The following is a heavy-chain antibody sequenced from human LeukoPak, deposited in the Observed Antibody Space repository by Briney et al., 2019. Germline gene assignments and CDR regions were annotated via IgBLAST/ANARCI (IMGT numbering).Heavy chain of an antibody. V-gene: IGHV4-34*01. Sequence: PSETLSLTCAVYGGSFSGYYWSWIRQPPGKGLEWIGEINHSGSTNYNPSLKSRVTISVDTSKNQFSLKLSSVTAADTAVYYCARGQGRITMVRGVNVYPTPFDYWGQGTLVTVSS. D-gene: IGHD3-10*01. CDR1: GGSFSGYY. CDR3: ARGQGRITMVRGVNVYPTPFDY. CDR2: INHSGST. J-gene: IGHJ4*02.